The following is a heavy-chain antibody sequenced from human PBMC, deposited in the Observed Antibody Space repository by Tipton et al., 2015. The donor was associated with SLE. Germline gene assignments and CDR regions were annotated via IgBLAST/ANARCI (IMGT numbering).Heavy chain of an antibody. CDR3: AQMGYSGYDYFDY. Sequence: TLSLTCAVYGGSFSAYYWSWIRQPPGKGLEWIGEINHSGSTNYNPSLKSRVTISVDTSKNQFSLKLSSVTAADTAVYYCAQMGYSGYDYFDYWGQGTLVTVSS. D-gene: IGHD5-12*01. V-gene: IGHV4-34*01. J-gene: IGHJ4*02. CDR1: GGSFSAYY. CDR2: INHSGST.